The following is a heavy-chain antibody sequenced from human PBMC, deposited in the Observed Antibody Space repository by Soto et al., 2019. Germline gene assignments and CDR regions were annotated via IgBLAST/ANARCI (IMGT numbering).Heavy chain of an antibody. V-gene: IGHV4-59*01. CDR1: GGSISSYG. CDR2: IYYSGST. Sequence: SETLSLTCAVSGGSISSYGWSWVRQPPGKGLEWIGYIYYSGSTNYNPSLKSRVTISVDTSKNQFSLKLSSVTAADAAVYYCARAQYCSSTSCYTGNWFDPWGQGTLVTVSS. D-gene: IGHD2-2*02. J-gene: IGHJ5*02. CDR3: ARAQYCSSTSCYTGNWFDP.